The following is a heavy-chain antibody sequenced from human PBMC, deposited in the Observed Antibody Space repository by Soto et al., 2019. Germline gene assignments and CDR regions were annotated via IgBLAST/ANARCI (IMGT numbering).Heavy chain of an antibody. J-gene: IGHJ6*02. V-gene: IGHV1-2*02. Sequence: GASVKVSCKASGYTFTGYYMHWVRQAPGQGLEWMGWINPNSGGTNYAQKFQGRVTMTRDTSISTAYMELSRLRSDDTAVYYCARARIAARYYYYGMAVWGQGTTVTVSS. CDR1: GYTFTGYY. CDR3: ARARIAARYYYYGMAV. CDR2: INPNSGGT. D-gene: IGHD6-6*01.